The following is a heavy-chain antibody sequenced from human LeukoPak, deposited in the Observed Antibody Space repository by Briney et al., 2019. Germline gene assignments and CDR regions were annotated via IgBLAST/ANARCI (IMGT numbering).Heavy chain of an antibody. J-gene: IGHJ4*02. CDR3: ARAVRSDGYRPPFDY. CDR2: MNPNSGNT. D-gene: IGHD5-24*01. Sequence: ASVKVSCKASGYTFTSYDINWVRQATGQGLEWMGWMNPNSGNTGYAQKFQGRVTMTRNTSISTAYMELSRLRSDDTAVYYCARAVRSDGYRPPFDYWGQGTLVTVSS. V-gene: IGHV1-8*01. CDR1: GYTFTSYD.